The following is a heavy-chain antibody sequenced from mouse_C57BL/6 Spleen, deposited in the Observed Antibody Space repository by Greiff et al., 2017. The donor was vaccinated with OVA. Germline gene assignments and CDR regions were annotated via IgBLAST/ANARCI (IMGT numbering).Heavy chain of an antibody. J-gene: IGHJ2*01. Sequence: EVNVVESGGGLVKPGGSLKLSCAASGFTFSSYTMSWVRQTPEKRLEWVATISGGGGNTYYPDSVKGRFTISRDNAKNTLYLQMSSLRSEDTALYYCARQGYHGSKVVYFDYWGQGTTLTVSS. CDR1: GFTFSSYT. D-gene: IGHD1-1*01. CDR3: ARQGYHGSKVVYFDY. V-gene: IGHV5-9*01. CDR2: ISGGGGNT.